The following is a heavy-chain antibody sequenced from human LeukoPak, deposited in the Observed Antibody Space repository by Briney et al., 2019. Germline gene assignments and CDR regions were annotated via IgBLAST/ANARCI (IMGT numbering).Heavy chain of an antibody. V-gene: IGHV4-34*01. Sequence: SETLSLTCAVYGGSFSGYYWSCIRQPPGKGLEWIGEINHSGSTNYNPSLKSRVTISVDTSKNQFSLKLSSVTAADTAVYYCARGDVEMATGMWSLKKVHDYWGQGTLVTVSS. CDR3: ARGDVEMATGMWSLKKVHDY. CDR1: GGSFSGYY. CDR2: INHSGST. J-gene: IGHJ4*02. D-gene: IGHD5-24*01.